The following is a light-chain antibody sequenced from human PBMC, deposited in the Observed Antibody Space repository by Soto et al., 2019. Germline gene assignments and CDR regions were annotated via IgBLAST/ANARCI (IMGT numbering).Light chain of an antibody. V-gene: IGLV2-14*01. Sequence: QSVLTQPASVSGSRGQSMTISCTGTSSDVGGYNYVSWYQQHPGKAPKLMIYEVSNRPSGVSNRLSGSKSGNTASLTISGLQAEDEADYYCSSYTSSSTPCVFGTGTKVTVL. CDR3: SSYTSSSTPCV. J-gene: IGLJ1*01. CDR2: EVS. CDR1: SSDVGGYNY.